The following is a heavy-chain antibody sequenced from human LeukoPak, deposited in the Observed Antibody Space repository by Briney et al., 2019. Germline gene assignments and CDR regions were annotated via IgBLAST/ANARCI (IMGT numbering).Heavy chain of an antibody. Sequence: GGSLRLSCAASGFTFSSYSMNWVRQAPGKGLEWVSAISGSGGSTYYADSVKGRFTISRDNSKNTLYLQMNSLRAEDTAVYYCANEGDYDSSGYYYLPFDYWGQGTLVTVSS. V-gene: IGHV3-23*01. CDR2: ISGSGGST. J-gene: IGHJ4*02. CDR3: ANEGDYDSSGYYYLPFDY. CDR1: GFTFSSYS. D-gene: IGHD3-22*01.